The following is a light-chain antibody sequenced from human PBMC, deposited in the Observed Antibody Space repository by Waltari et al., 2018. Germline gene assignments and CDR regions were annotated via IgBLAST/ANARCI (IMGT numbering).Light chain of an antibody. Sequence: DVVMTQSPRSLPVTLGQPASISCKSSQSLVSSDGNTYLEWFQQRPGQSPRRLMYQFFTRGSGVPDRFSGSVSGTDFTLKISRVEADDVGVYYCMQHTHWPHTFGGGTKVEIK. CDR1: QSLVSSDGNTY. V-gene: IGKV2-30*01. J-gene: IGKJ4*01. CDR3: MQHTHWPHT. CDR2: QFF.